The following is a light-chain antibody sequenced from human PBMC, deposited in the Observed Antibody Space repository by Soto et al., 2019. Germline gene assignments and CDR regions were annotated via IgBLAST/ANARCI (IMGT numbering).Light chain of an antibody. CDR1: SSDVGSYNL. CDR3: CSYAGSVV. CDR2: EGS. V-gene: IGLV2-23*01. Sequence: QSALTQPASVSWSPGQSITISCTGTSSDVGSYNLVSWYQQHPGKAPKLMIYEGSKRPSGVSNRFSGSKSGNTASLTISGLQAEDEADYYCCSYAGSVVFGGGTQLTVL. J-gene: IGLJ2*01.